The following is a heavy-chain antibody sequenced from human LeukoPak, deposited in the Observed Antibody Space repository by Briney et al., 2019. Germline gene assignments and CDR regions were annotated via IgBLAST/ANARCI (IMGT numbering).Heavy chain of an antibody. CDR1: GFTFSNAW. CDR3: VGGSYLVDYFDY. V-gene: IGHV3-11*04. J-gene: IGHJ4*02. CDR2: ISSSGSTI. D-gene: IGHD2-15*01. Sequence: GGSLRLSCAASGFTFSNAWMNWVRQAPGKGLEWVSYISSSGSTIYYADSVKGRFTISRDNAKSSLYLQMNSLRAEDTAVYYCVGGSYLVDYFDYWGQGTLVTVSS.